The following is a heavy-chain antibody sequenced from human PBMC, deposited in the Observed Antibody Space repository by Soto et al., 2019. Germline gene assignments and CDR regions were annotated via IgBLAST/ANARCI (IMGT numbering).Heavy chain of an antibody. CDR3: ARDTSVTTFYMDV. CDR2: IWYDGSNK. D-gene: IGHD4-4*01. CDR1: GFTFSSYG. Sequence: VQLVESGGGVVQPGRSLRLSCAASGFTFSSYGMHWVRQAPGKGLEWVAVIWYDGSNKYYADSVKGRFTISRDNSKNTLYLQMNSLRAEDTAVYYCARDTSVTTFYMDVWGKGTTVTVSS. V-gene: IGHV3-33*01. J-gene: IGHJ6*03.